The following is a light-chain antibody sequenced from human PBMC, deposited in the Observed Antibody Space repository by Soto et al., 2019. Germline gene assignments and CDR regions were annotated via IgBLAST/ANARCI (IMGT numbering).Light chain of an antibody. CDR3: QQYGNSPIT. J-gene: IGKJ5*01. CDR1: QSVSSSY. Sequence: EIVLTQSPGTLSLSPGERATLSCRASQSVSSSYLDWYQQKPGQAPRLLIYGTSSRATGIPDRFSGSGSGTDFTLTISRLEPEDFAVYYCQQYGNSPITFGQGTRLEI. V-gene: IGKV3-20*01. CDR2: GTS.